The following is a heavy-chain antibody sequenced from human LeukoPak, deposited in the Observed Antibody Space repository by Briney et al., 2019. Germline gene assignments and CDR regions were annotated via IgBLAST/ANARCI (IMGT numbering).Heavy chain of an antibody. CDR2: IIPIFGTA. CDR1: GGTFISYA. J-gene: IGHJ4*02. CDR3: ASPQNGYSYGYY. V-gene: IGHV1-69*05. D-gene: IGHD5-18*01. Sequence: SVKVSCKASGGTFISYAISWVRQAPGQGLEWMGRIIPIFGTANYAQKFLGRVTITTDESTSTAYMELSSLRSEDTAVYYCASPQNGYSYGYYWGQGTLVTVSS.